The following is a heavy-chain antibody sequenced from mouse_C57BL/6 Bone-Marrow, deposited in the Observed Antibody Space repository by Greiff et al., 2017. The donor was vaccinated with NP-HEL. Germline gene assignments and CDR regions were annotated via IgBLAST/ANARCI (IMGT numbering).Heavy chain of an antibody. CDR3: ARITTVVALYWYFDV. Sequence: EVQLVESGGGLVQPGGSLKLSCAASGFTFSDYYMYWVRQTPEKRLVWVAYISNGGGSTYYPDTVKGRFTISRDNAKNTLYLQMSRLKSEDTAMYYCARITTVVALYWYFDVWGTGTTVTVSS. CDR1: GFTFSDYY. J-gene: IGHJ1*03. D-gene: IGHD1-1*01. V-gene: IGHV5-12*01. CDR2: ISNGGGST.